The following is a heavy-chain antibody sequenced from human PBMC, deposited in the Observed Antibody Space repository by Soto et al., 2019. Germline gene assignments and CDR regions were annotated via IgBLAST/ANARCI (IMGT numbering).Heavy chain of an antibody. D-gene: IGHD4-17*01. J-gene: IGHJ4*02. Sequence: QVQLVQSGAEVKKPGASVKVTCKASGYTFITYGINWVRQAPGQGLEWMGRISGYNGNTKYAQKCQGXXHXTXETSTTTSYMELRRLRSDDTAVYYCAGGDYGGGADHWGQGTLVTVSS. CDR2: ISGYNGNT. CDR3: AGGDYGGGADH. CDR1: GYTFITYG. V-gene: IGHV1-18*01.